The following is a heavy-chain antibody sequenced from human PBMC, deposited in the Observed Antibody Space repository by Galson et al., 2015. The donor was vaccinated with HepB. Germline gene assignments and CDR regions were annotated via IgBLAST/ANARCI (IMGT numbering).Heavy chain of an antibody. CDR1: GFTFSSYS. V-gene: IGHV3-48*04. J-gene: IGHJ6*02. CDR2: ISSSSSTI. D-gene: IGHD2-2*01. Sequence: SLRLSCAASGFTFSSYSMNWVRQAPGKGLEWVSYISSSSSTIYYADSVKGRFTISRDNAKNSLYLQMNSLRAEDTAVYYCARDLLAPAAIGSPLYYYYGMDVWGQGTAVTISS. CDR3: ARDLLAPAAIGSPLYYYYGMDV.